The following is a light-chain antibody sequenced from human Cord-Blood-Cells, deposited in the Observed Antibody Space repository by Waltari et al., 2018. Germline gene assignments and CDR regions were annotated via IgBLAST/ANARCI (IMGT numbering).Light chain of an antibody. CDR2: KAS. J-gene: IGKJ2*01. V-gene: IGKV1-5*03. CDR1: QSINSW. CDR3: QQYNSYSYP. Sequence: DIQMTQSPSTLSASVGDRVTITCRASQSINSWLAWYQQKPGKAPKPLIYKASSLESGVPSSFSGSGSGTEFTLTISSLQPDDFATYYCQQYNSYSYPFGQGTKLEIK.